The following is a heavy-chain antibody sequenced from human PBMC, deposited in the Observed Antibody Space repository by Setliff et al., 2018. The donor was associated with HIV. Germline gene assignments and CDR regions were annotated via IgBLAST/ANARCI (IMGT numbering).Heavy chain of an antibody. D-gene: IGHD6-13*01. J-gene: IGHJ6*02. CDR3: ARSPYSSSWTGVYYYYYGMDV. CDR1: GGSISSGGYY. Sequence: SETLSLTCTVSGGSISSGGYYWSWIRQPAGKGLEWIGHIYISGSTNYNPSLKSRVTISVDTSKNQFSLKLSSVTAADTAVYYCARSPYSSSWTGVYYYYYGMDVWGQGTTVTVS. CDR2: IYISGST. V-gene: IGHV4-61*09.